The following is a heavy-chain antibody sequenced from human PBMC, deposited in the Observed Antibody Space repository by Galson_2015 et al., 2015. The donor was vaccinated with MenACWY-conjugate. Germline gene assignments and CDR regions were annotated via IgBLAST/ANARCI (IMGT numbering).Heavy chain of an antibody. J-gene: IGHJ4*02. CDR1: GFTFTEFG. D-gene: IGHD2-21*02. CDR3: TRDPEGDLDFDY. Sequence: SLRLSCAAPGFTFTEFGMTWVRQAPGKGLEWVSHINSRSGNLLYADSVKGRFTISRDNAKNSVYLQMNNLRDEDTAVYFCTRDPEGDLDFDYWGQGTLVTVSS. CDR2: INSRSGNL. V-gene: IGHV3-48*02.